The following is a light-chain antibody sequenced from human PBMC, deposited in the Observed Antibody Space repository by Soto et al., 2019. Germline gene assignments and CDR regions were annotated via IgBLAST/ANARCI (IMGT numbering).Light chain of an antibody. J-gene: IGKJ1*01. Sequence: DIQMTQSASSLSASVGDRVTMTCLASQSISSYLNWYQQKPGKAPKLLIYAASSLQSGVPSRFSGSGSGTDFTLTISSLQPEDFATYYCQQSYSTSWTFGQGTKVDI. CDR2: AAS. V-gene: IGKV1-39*01. CDR1: QSISSY. CDR3: QQSYSTSWT.